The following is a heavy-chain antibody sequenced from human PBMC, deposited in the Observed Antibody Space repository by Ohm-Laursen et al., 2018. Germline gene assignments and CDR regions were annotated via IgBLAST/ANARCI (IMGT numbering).Heavy chain of an antibody. Sequence: LRLSCAASGFIVSSKYMSWDRQAPGTGLEWVSVINIDGSTYYADSVKGRFTISRDNSKNTLYLQMNSLRAEDTAVYYCAKDRSIGGFDYWGQGTLVTVSS. D-gene: IGHD3-10*01. V-gene: IGHV3-53*01. J-gene: IGHJ4*02. CDR3: AKDRSIGGFDY. CDR1: GFIVSSKY. CDR2: INIDGST.